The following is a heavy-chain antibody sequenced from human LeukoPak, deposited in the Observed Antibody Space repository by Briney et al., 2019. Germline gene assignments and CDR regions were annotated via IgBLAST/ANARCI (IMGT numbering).Heavy chain of an antibody. D-gene: IGHD6-13*01. CDR3: ARVAAAANWFDP. V-gene: IGHV4-30-4*01. CDR2: IYYSGST. Sequence: SQTLSLTCTVSGGSISSGDYYWSWIRQPPGKGLEWIGYIYYSGSTYYNPSLKSRVTISVDTSKNQFSLKLSPVTAADTAVYYCARVAAAANWFDPWGQGTLVTVSS. J-gene: IGHJ5*02. CDR1: GGSISSGDYY.